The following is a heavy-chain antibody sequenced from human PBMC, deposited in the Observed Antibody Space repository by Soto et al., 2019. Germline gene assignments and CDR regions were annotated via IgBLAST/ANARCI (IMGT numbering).Heavy chain of an antibody. CDR2: IIPILGIA. V-gene: IGHV1-69*02. CDR1: GGTFSSYT. Sequence: ASVKVSCKASGGTFSSYTISWVRQAPGQGLEWMGRIIPILGIANYAQKFQGRVTITADKSTSTAYMELSSLRSEDTSVYYCARVEGCSPQRHYYYYGIDVCGQGTPVTVSS. D-gene: IGHD2-15*01. J-gene: IGHJ6*01. CDR3: ARVEGCSPQRHYYYYGIDV.